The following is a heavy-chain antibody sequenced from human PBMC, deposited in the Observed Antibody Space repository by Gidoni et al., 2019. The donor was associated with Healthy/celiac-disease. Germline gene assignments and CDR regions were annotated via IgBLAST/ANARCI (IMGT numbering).Heavy chain of an antibody. V-gene: IGHV1-18*01. CDR1: GSTFTSYG. CDR3: AREGTNYYDSSGSNWFDP. Sequence: QVQLVQSGAEVKKPGASVKVSCKASGSTFTSYGISWVRQAPGQGLEWMGWISAYNGNTNYAQKLQGRVTMTTDTSTSTAYMELRSLRSDDTAVYYCAREGTNYYDSSGSNWFDPWGQGTLVTVSS. D-gene: IGHD3-22*01. CDR2: ISAYNGNT. J-gene: IGHJ5*02.